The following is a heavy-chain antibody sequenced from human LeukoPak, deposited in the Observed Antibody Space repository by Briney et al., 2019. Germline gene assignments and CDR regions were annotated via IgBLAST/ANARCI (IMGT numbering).Heavy chain of an antibody. D-gene: IGHD7-27*01. Sequence: GGSLRLSCAASGFTFSTYTMYWVRHPPGKRLEWVSIIGNNGGGIHYADSVRGRFTISRDNSKSALYLQMNSLRVEDTAVYYCAIDPNWGTHSWGQGVLVTVSS. CDR2: IGNNGGGI. CDR3: AIDPNWGTHS. V-gene: IGHV3-23*01. CDR1: GFTFSTYT. J-gene: IGHJ4*02.